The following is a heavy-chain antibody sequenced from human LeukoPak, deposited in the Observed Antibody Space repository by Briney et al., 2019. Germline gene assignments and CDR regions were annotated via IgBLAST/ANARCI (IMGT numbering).Heavy chain of an antibody. CDR2: ISGSGGST. V-gene: IGHV3-23*01. J-gene: IGHJ6*03. D-gene: IGHD1-1*01. CDR1: GFTFSSYA. CDR3: AKKAPAGGDYYYMDV. Sequence: GGSLRLSCAASGFTFSSYAMSWVRQAPGKGLEWVSAISGSGGSTYYADSVKGRFTISRDNSNNMLYLQMNSLRAEDTAVYYCAKKAPAGGDYYYMDVWGEGTTVTVSS.